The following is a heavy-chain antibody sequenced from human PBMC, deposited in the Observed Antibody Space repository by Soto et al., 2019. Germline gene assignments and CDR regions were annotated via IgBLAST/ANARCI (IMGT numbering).Heavy chain of an antibody. J-gene: IGHJ3*02. Sequence: GGSLRLSCAASGFTFSSYAMSWVRQAPGKGLEWVSTFGGSGGSTYYADSVKGRFTISRDNSKNTLYLQMNSLRADDTAVYYCAKDRPVGVVVYDAFDIWGQGTMVTVSS. CDR1: GFTFSSYA. D-gene: IGHD2-2*01. V-gene: IGHV3-23*01. CDR3: AKDRPVGVVVYDAFDI. CDR2: FGGSGGST.